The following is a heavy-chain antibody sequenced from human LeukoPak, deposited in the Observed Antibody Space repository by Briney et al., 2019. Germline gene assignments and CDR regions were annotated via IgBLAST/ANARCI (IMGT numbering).Heavy chain of an antibody. V-gene: IGHV1-2*02. CDR1: GYTFTDYY. D-gene: IGHD6-13*01. CDR2: IYPNSGGT. Sequence: ASVKVSCKASGYTFTDYYMHWVRQAPGQGLEWIGWIYPNSGGTNYAQKFQGRVTMTTDTSISTAYMEVSRLRSDDTAVYYCARVRIGQQLDKYYYYAMDVWRQGTTVTVSS. CDR3: ARVRIGQQLDKYYYYAMDV. J-gene: IGHJ6*02.